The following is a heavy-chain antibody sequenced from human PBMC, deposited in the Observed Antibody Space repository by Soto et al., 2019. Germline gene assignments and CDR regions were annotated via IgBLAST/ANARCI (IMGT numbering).Heavy chain of an antibody. Sequence: QVQLQESGPGLVKPSETLSLTCTVSGGSISSYYWSWIRQPPGKGLEWIGYIYYSGSTNYNPSLKSRVTISVDTSKNQFSLKLSSVTAADTAVYYWARSSSLTGYYYYYYYMDVWGKGTTVTVSS. D-gene: IGHD3-9*01. V-gene: IGHV4-59*01. J-gene: IGHJ6*03. CDR2: IYYSGST. CDR1: GGSISSYY. CDR3: ARSSSLTGYYYYYYYMDV.